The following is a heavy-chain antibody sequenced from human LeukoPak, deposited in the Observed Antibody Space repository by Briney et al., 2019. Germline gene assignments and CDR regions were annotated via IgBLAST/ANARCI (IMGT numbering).Heavy chain of an antibody. J-gene: IGHJ4*02. CDR1: GFTFSNYA. CDR3: AKTSGWPYSFDY. CDR2: ISSSGATP. V-gene: IGHV3-23*01. D-gene: IGHD6-19*01. Sequence: GSLRLSCAASGFTFSNYAMSWVHQAPGKGLEWVSAISSSGATPYYTDSVERRFTISRDNSKTTLSLQMTRLRAEDTAVYYCAKTSGWPYSFDYWGQGTLVTVSS.